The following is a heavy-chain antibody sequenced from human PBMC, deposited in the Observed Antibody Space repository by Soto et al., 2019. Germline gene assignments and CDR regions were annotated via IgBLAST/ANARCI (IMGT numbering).Heavy chain of an antibody. J-gene: IGHJ3*02. V-gene: IGHV3-21*01. Sequence: EVQLVESGGGLVKPGGSLRLSCAASGFTFSSYSMNWVRQAPGKGLEWVSSISSSSSYIYYADSVKGRFTISRDNAKNSLYLQMNRLRAEDTAVYYCARDERAEDAFDIWGQGTMVTVSS. CDR3: ARDERAEDAFDI. CDR2: ISSSSSYI. CDR1: GFTFSSYS.